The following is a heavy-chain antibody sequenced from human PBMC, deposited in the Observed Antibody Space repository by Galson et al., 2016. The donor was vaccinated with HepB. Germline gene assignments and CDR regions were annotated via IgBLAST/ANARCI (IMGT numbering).Heavy chain of an antibody. J-gene: IGHJ6*02. CDR2: IWYDGQNK. V-gene: IGHV3-33*01. Sequence: SLRLSCAASGFTFSSYGMHWVRQAPGKGLEWVAVIWYDGQNKYYADSVKGRFTISRDKSKNTLYLQVNSLRVEDTAVYYCAGSSSRSYYFGINVWGQGTMVTVSS. CDR3: AGSSSRSYYFGINV. D-gene: IGHD6-13*01. CDR1: GFTFSSYG.